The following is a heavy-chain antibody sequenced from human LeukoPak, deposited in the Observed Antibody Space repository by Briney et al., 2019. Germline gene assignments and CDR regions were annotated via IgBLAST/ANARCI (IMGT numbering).Heavy chain of an antibody. CDR2: ITISGGTT. J-gene: IGHJ4*02. CDR1: GFTFGSYA. V-gene: IGHV3-23*01. D-gene: IGHD6-13*01. Sequence: GGSLRLSCAASGFTFGSYAMGWVRQAPGKGLEWVSDITISGGTTHFYSDSAKGRFTISRDNSKNTLYLEMNSLRAEDTAVYYCAKDILAAGLFFDYWGQGTLVTVSS. CDR3: AKDILAAGLFFDY.